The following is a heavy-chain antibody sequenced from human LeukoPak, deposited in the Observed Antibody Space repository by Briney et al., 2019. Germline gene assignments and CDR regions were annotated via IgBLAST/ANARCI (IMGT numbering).Heavy chain of an antibody. J-gene: IGHJ1*01. Sequence: ASVKVSCKASGYTFTSYDINWVRQATGQGPEWMGWMNPNSGNTGYAQKFQGRVTMTTDTSTSTAYMELRSLRSDDTAVYYCARLGVAGDPSSAEYFQHWGQGTLLTVSS. V-gene: IGHV1-8*02. CDR1: GYTFTSYD. D-gene: IGHD6-19*01. CDR2: MNPNSGNT. CDR3: ARLGVAGDPSSAEYFQH.